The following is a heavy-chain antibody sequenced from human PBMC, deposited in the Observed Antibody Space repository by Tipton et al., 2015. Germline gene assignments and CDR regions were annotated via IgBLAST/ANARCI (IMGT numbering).Heavy chain of an antibody. D-gene: IGHD1-14*01. Sequence: SLRLSCAASGFTISTHEMTWVRQAPGKGLEWISYLSALGDTIYYADSVRGRFTISRDDAKNSLYLQLNSLRVEDTAVYYCATIRNRIFDYWGQGSLVTVSS. CDR3: ATIRNRIFDY. CDR1: GFTISTHE. J-gene: IGHJ4*02. CDR2: LSALGDTI. V-gene: IGHV3-48*03.